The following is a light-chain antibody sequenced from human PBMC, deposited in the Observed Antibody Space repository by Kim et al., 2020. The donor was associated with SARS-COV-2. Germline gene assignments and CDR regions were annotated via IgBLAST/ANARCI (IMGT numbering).Light chain of an antibody. V-gene: IGKV1-8*01. CDR3: QHYYSYPYA. CDR1: QDIDSY. J-gene: IGKJ2*01. CDR2: AAN. Sequence: SATTGDRGTVNCRNSQDIDSYLAWVQQKPGKAPKLLVYAANTLQRGVPSRFSGSGSGTNFHLTINCLQSEDFATYYCQHYYSYPYAFGQGTKLEI.